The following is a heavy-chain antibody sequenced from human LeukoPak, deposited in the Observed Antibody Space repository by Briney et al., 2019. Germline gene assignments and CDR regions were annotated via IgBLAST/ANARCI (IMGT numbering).Heavy chain of an antibody. CDR2: IHYSENT. D-gene: IGHD2-15*01. CDR3: ARGVWRGGGSCHDY. J-gene: IGHJ4*02. Sequence: SETLSLTCTVSGGSITSYYWSWIRQPPGKGLEWIGYIHYSENTYYKPSLKSRATISVDTSKTQFSLKLTSVTAADTAVYYCARGVWRGGGSCHDYWGQGTLVTVSS. CDR1: GGSITSYY. V-gene: IGHV4-59*01.